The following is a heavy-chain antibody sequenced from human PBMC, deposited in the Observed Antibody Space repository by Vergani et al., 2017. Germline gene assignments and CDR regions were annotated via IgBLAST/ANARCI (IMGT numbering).Heavy chain of an antibody. CDR1: GGPISSSNW. J-gene: IGHJ3*02. CDR3: ARYPDTAMVPFAFDI. V-gene: IGHV4-4*03. D-gene: IGHD5-18*01. Sequence: QVQLQESGPGLVKPPGTLSLTCAVSGGPISSSNWWSWVRQPPGKGLEWIGEIYHSGCTNYNPSLKSRVTISVDKYKNQFSLKLSSVTAADTAVYYCARYPDTAMVPFAFDIWGEGTMVTVSS. CDR2: IYHSGCT.